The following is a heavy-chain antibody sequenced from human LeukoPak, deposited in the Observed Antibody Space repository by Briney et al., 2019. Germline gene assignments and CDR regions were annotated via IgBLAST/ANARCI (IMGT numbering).Heavy chain of an antibody. CDR3: ARDRTGWASDY. Sequence: SETLSLTCTVSGGSISSLYWGWIRQPPGRGLEWIGSISHNGITAYKPSLESRVTISVDTSKNQFSLTLSYLTAADTAVYYCARDRTGWASDYWGQGTLVTVSS. D-gene: IGHD1-14*01. CDR2: ISHNGIT. CDR1: GGSISSLY. J-gene: IGHJ4*02. V-gene: IGHV4-39*07.